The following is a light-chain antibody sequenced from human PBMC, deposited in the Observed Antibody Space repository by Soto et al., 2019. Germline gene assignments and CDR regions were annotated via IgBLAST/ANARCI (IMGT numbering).Light chain of an antibody. J-gene: IGLJ2*01. CDR3: CSYAGSSTFVV. CDR1: SSDVGSYNL. V-gene: IGLV2-23*02. CDR2: EVS. Sequence: QSALTQPASVSGSPGQSITISCTGTSSDVGSYNLVSWYQQHPGKAPKLMIYEVSKRPSGVSNRFSGSKSGSTASLTISGLKAEDEADYYSCSYAGSSTFVVFVGGTKVTVL.